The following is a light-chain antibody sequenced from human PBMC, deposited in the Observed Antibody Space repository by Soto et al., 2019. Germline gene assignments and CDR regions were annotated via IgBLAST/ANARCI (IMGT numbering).Light chain of an antibody. CDR3: AAWDASLNGYV. Sequence: QSVLTQPPSASGTPGQRVTISCPGSSSNIGSNTVNWYQQLPGTAPKLLIYNDNQRPSGVPDRFSGSKSGTSASLAISGLQSGDEADYACAAWDASLNGYVFGTGTKVTVL. CDR2: NDN. CDR1: SSNIGSNT. J-gene: IGLJ1*01. V-gene: IGLV1-44*01.